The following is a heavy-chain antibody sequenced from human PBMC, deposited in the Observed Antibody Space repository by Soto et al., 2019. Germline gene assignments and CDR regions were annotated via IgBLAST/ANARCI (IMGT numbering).Heavy chain of an antibody. V-gene: IGHV3-64*02. CDR3: ARVFYHSGGNYYDC. J-gene: IGHJ4*02. Sequence: GGSLRLSCAASGFTFSSYAMHWVRQAPGKGLEYVSAINSNGGSTYYADSVKGRFTISRDNSKNMLHLQMGSLRAEDMAVYYCARVFYHSGGNYYDCWGQGTLVTVSS. CDR2: INSNGGST. D-gene: IGHD3-22*01. CDR1: GFTFSSYA.